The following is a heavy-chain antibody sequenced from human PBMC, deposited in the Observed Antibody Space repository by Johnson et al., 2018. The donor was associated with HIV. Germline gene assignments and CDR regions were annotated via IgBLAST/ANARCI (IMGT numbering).Heavy chain of an antibody. V-gene: IGHV3-30*19. D-gene: IGHD5-24*01. Sequence: QVQLVESGGGVVQPGRSRRLSCAASGFIFSSYGMHWVRQAPGKGLEWVAVISYYGSNQYYAYSVKGRFTISRDNSKNTLYLQMNSLRAEDTAVYYCARFGDMATSFHGFDIWGQGTMVTVSS. CDR3: ARFGDMATSFHGFDI. CDR2: ISYYGSNQ. J-gene: IGHJ3*02. CDR1: GFIFSSYG.